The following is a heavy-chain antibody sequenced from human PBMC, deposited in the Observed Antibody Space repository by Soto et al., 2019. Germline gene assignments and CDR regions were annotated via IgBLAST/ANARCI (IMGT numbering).Heavy chain of an antibody. J-gene: IGHJ4*02. CDR3: ARAYCTNGVCYFDY. Sequence: GGSLRLSCAASGFTFSSYSMNWVRQAPGKGLEWVSYISSSSSTIYYADSVKGRFTISRDNAKYSLYLQMNSLRDEDTAVYYCARAYCTNGVCYFDYWGQGTLVTVSS. D-gene: IGHD2-8*01. CDR1: GFTFSSYS. CDR2: ISSSSSTI. V-gene: IGHV3-48*02.